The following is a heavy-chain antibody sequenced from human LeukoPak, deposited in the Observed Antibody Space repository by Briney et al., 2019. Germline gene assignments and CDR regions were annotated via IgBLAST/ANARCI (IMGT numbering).Heavy chain of an antibody. CDR1: GGSISGYH. CDR3: ARHIPVSYDAFDL. D-gene: IGHD6-19*01. CDR2: IYYSGST. Sequence: SETLSLTCNVSGGSISGYHWSWIRQPPGKGLEWIGYIYYSGSTNYNPSLKSRVTISVDTSKTQFSLRLTSVTAADTAVYYCARHIPVSYDAFDLWGRGTTVTVSS. J-gene: IGHJ3*01. V-gene: IGHV4-59*08.